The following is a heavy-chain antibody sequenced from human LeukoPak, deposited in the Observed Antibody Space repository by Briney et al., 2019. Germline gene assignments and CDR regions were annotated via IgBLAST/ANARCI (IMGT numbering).Heavy chain of an antibody. CDR3: TKDPYGTRYFDY. Sequence: GGSLRLSCAASGFTFSSHALSWVRQAPGKGLEWVSSLSGSGYNTYYADSVKGRFTISRDNSKNTVYLQMNSLRAEDTAVYYCTKDPYGTRYFDYWGQGTLVTVSS. V-gene: IGHV3-23*01. CDR1: GFTFSSHA. J-gene: IGHJ4*02. D-gene: IGHD2-2*01. CDR2: LSGSGYNT.